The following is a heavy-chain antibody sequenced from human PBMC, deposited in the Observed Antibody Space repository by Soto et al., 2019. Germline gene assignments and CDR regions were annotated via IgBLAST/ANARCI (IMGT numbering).Heavy chain of an antibody. V-gene: IGHV4-59*01. CDR2: IYYSGST. D-gene: IGHD6-6*01. J-gene: IGHJ5*02. CDR3: ARERSSSYNWFDP. Sequence: SETLSLTCTVSGGSISSYYWSWIRQPPGKGLEWIGYIYYSGSTNYSPSLKSRVTISVDTSKNQFSLKLSSVTAADTAVYYCARERSSSYNWFDPWGQGTLVTVSS. CDR1: GGSISSYY.